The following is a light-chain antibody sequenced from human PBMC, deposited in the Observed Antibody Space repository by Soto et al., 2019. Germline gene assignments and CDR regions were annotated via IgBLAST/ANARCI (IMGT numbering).Light chain of an antibody. Sequence: EIVMTQSPGTLSVSPGERATLLCRASQSVSNNLAWYQQKPGQAPRLLIYDASTRATGIPARFSGSGSGTDFTLTIIRLQSEDYAVYYCHQYNKWPSFPFGPATQVDIK. CDR2: DAS. V-gene: IGKV3-15*01. CDR3: HQYNKWPSFP. J-gene: IGKJ3*01. CDR1: QSVSNN.